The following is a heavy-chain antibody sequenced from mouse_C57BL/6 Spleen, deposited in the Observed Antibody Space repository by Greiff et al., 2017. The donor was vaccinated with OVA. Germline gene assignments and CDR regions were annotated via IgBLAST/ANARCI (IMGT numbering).Heavy chain of an antibody. V-gene: IGHV1-74*01. D-gene: IGHD1-1*01. J-gene: IGHJ2*01. CDR2: IHPSDSDT. CDR3: ATHYYGSSYPFDD. Sequence: QVQLQQPGAELVKPGASVTVSCKASGYTFTSYWMHWVKQRPGQGLEWIGTIHPSDSDTTYNQKFKGKATLTVDKSSSTAYMQLSSLTSEDSAVYYCATHYYGSSYPFDDWGQGTTLTVSS. CDR1: GYTFTSYW.